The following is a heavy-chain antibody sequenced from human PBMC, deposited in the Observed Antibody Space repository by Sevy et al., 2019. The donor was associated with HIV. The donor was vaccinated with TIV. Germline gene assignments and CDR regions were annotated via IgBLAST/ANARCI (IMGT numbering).Heavy chain of an antibody. CDR2: IRFDGTIQ. CDR1: GFTFSTYG. J-gene: IGHJ6*02. D-gene: IGHD2-2*01. CDR3: AKVLRIVVVPAAIDYYYGMDV. Sequence: GGSLRLSCAASGFTFSTYGMHWVRQAPGKGLEWVAFIRFDGTIQYYTDSVKGRLTISRDNSKNTLYLQMNSLRAEDTAAYFCAKVLRIVVVPAAIDYYYGMDVWGQGTTVTVSS. V-gene: IGHV3-30*02.